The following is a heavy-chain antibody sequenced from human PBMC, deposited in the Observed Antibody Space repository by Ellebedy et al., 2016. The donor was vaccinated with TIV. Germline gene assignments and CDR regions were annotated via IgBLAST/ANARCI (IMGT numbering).Heavy chain of an antibody. V-gene: IGHV4-34*01. J-gene: IGHJ3*02. CDR1: GGSFSGYY. CDR2: INHSGST. CDR3: ARGSQLRYFDWPTPGDAFDI. D-gene: IGHD3-9*01. Sequence: SETLSLXCAVYGGSFSGYYWSWIRQPPGKGLEWIGEINHSGSTNYNPSLKSRVTISVDTSKNQFSLKLSSVTAADTAVYYFARGSQLRYFDWPTPGDAFDIWGQGTMVTVSS.